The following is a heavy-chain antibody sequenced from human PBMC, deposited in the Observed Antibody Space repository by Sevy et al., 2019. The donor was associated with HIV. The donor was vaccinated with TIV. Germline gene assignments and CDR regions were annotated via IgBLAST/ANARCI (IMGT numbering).Heavy chain of an antibody. CDR2: ISYDGNNR. CDR3: AKEDYGGNLPNYFAS. Sequence: GGSLRLSCAASGFTFSDHGMHWVRQAPGKGLDWVAAISYDGNNRYYADSVKGRFTISRDNSKNTLYLQMDSVRPEDTAAYYCAKEDYGGNLPNYFASWGQGTRVTVSS. D-gene: IGHD4-17*01. J-gene: IGHJ4*02. CDR1: GFTFSDHG. V-gene: IGHV3-30*18.